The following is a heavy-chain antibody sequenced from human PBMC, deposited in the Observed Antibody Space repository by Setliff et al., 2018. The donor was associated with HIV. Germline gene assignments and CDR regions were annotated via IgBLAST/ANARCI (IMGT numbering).Heavy chain of an antibody. CDR2: IIPIVTIA. D-gene: IGHD3-22*01. Sequence: SVKVSCKASGGSFTSYTFSWVRQAPGQGLEWMRRIIPIVTIAHYAEQFVGRVTITADKSTSTTYMEVSSLRSEDTAVYYCARERPGDHYESTGYQLADWFDPWGQGTLVTVSS. J-gene: IGHJ5*02. CDR3: ARERPGDHYESTGYQLADWFDP. V-gene: IGHV1-69*04. CDR1: GGSFTSYT.